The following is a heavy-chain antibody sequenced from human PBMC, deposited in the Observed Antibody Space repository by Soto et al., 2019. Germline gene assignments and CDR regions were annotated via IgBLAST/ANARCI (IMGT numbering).Heavy chain of an antibody. CDR3: ARTSPVAGGFDY. J-gene: IGHJ4*02. D-gene: IGHD6-19*01. V-gene: IGHV4-59*01. Sequence: SETLSLTCTVSGGSISNYYWSWIRQAPGKGLEWIGHIYYTTNYNPSLKSRVTISADTSKNQISLKLTSVTAADTAVYYCARTSPVAGGFDYWGQGTLVTVSS. CDR1: GGSISNYY. CDR2: IYYTT.